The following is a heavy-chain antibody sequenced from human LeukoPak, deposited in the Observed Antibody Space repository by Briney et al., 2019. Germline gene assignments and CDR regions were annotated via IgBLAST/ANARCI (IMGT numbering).Heavy chain of an antibody. CDR2: IYYSGRT. J-gene: IGHJ4*02. D-gene: IGHD5-18*01. CDR1: GGSLSTSSYY. V-gene: IGHV4-61*01. Sequence: SETLSLTCTVSGGSLSTSSYYWSWIRQPPGKGLEWIGYIYYSGRTNYNPSLKSRVTISVDTSKNQFSLTLSSVTAADTAVYYCARGQKYRNGYTVTELGSGYFDYWGQGTLVTVSS. CDR3: ARGQKYRNGYTVTELGSGYFDY.